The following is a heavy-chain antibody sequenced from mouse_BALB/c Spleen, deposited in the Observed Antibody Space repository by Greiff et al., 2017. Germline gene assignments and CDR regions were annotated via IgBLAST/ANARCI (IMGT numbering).Heavy chain of an antibody. CDR3: ASDGYYVPMDY. CDR1: GYSITSGYS. V-gene: IGHV3-6*02. Sequence: ESGPGLVKPSQSLSLTCSVTGYSITSGYSWNWIRQFPGNKLEWMGYISYDGSNNYNPSLKNRISITRDTSKNQFFLKLNSVTTEDTATYYCASDGYYVPMDYWGQGTSVTVSS. J-gene: IGHJ4*01. D-gene: IGHD2-3*01. CDR2: ISYDGSN.